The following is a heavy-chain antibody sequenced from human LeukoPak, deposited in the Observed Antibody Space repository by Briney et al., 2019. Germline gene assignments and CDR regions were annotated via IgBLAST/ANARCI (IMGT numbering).Heavy chain of an antibody. CDR1: GYTFTGYY. V-gene: IGHV1-2*02. CDR2: INPNSGGT. CDR3: ATAATPTGSGYYY. D-gene: IGHD3-22*01. Sequence: ASVKVSCKASGYTFTGYYMHWVRQAPGQGLEWMGWINPNSGGTNYAQKFQGRVTMTRDTSISTAYMELSRLRSDDTAVYYCATAATPTGSGYYYWGQGTLVTVSS. J-gene: IGHJ4*02.